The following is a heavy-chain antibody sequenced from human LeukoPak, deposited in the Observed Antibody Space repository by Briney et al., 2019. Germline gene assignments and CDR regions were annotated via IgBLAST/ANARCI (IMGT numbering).Heavy chain of an antibody. V-gene: IGHV3-64D*06. CDR3: VKDQGVGHYYDSSGYLPGYFDY. Sequence: GGSLRLSCSASGFTFSSYAMHWVRQAPGKGLEHVSAISSNGGSTYYADSVKGRFTISRDNSKNTLYLQMSSLRAEDTAVYYCVKDQGVGHYYDSSGYLPGYFDYWGQGTLVTVSS. J-gene: IGHJ4*02. D-gene: IGHD3-22*01. CDR1: GFTFSSYA. CDR2: ISSNGGST.